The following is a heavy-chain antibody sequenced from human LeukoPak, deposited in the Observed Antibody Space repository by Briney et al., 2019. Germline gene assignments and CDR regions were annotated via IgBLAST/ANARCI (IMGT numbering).Heavy chain of an antibody. Sequence: ASVKVSCKASGYTFTSYGISWVRQAPGQGLEWMGWISAYNGNTNYAQKLQGRVTMTTDTSTSTAYMELRSLRSDDTAVYYCARVYINYYDSSGSDYWGQGTLVTVSS. D-gene: IGHD3-22*01. CDR3: ARVYINYYDSSGSDY. V-gene: IGHV1-18*01. CDR1: GYTFTSYG. CDR2: ISAYNGNT. J-gene: IGHJ4*02.